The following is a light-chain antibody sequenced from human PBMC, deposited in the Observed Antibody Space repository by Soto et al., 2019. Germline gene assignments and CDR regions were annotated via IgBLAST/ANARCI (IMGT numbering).Light chain of an antibody. V-gene: IGKV1-13*02. CDR2: GAS. CDR1: QDISSA. CDR3: QQFNTYPRT. J-gene: IGKJ3*01. Sequence: AIPLTQSPSSLSASVGDRVTITCRASQDISSALAWYQHQPGKTPKSLMFGASSLESGVPSRFSGSGSGTEFTLTISSLQPEDFANYYCQQFNTYPRTFGPGTKVDVK.